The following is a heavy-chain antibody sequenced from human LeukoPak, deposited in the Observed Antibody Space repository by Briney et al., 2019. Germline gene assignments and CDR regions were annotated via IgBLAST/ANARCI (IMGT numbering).Heavy chain of an antibody. CDR2: IIPIFGTA. CDR3: ATTGLRRRYDY. CDR1: GGTFSSYA. D-gene: IGHD4-17*01. Sequence: ASVKVSCKASGGTFSSYAISWVRQAPGQGLEWMGGIIPIFGTANYAQKFQGRVTITADESTSTAYMELSSLRSEDTAVYYCATTGLRRRYDYWGQGTLVTVSS. V-gene: IGHV1-69*13. J-gene: IGHJ4*02.